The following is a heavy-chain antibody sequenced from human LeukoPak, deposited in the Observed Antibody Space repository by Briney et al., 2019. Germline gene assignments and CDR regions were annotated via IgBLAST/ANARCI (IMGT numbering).Heavy chain of an antibody. D-gene: IGHD5-12*01. CDR1: GFTFSSYG. V-gene: IGHV3-23*01. J-gene: IGHJ4*02. Sequence: GGTLRLSCAASGFTFSSYGMSWVRQAPGKGLEWVSAISGSGGSTYYAVSVKGRFTISRDNSKNTLYLQMNSLRAEDTAVYYCAKDRNIVAPYFDYWGQGTLVTVSS. CDR2: ISGSGGST. CDR3: AKDRNIVAPYFDY.